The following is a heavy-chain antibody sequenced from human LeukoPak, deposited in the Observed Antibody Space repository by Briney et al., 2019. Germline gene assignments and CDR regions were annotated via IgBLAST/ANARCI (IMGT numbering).Heavy chain of an antibody. Sequence: PSETLSLTCTVSGCSISSGSYYWSWIRQPTGKGLEWIGRIYTSGSTNYNPSLKSRVTISVDTSKNQFSLKLSSVTAADTAVYYCARGDYGDYHDYWGRGTLVTVSS. CDR2: IYTSGST. V-gene: IGHV4-61*02. D-gene: IGHD4-17*01. CDR1: GCSISSGSYY. CDR3: ARGDYGDYHDY. J-gene: IGHJ4*02.